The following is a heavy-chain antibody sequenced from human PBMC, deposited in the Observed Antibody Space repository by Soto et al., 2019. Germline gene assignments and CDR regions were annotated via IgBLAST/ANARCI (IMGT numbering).Heavy chain of an antibody. D-gene: IGHD3-10*01. J-gene: IGHJ4*02. CDR2: VHHGGST. Sequence: QVRLQESGPGLVKPAETLSLTCVVSGGSLSSGTWWSWVRQAPGQGLEWLGEVHHGGSTNYSPSLKSRVTMSVDKSKNQFSLTLTSVTAADTAVYYCARVWGSGSGCYLKNWGQGTLVSVSS. V-gene: IGHV4-4*02. CDR1: GGSLSSGTW. CDR3: ARVWGSGSGCYLKN.